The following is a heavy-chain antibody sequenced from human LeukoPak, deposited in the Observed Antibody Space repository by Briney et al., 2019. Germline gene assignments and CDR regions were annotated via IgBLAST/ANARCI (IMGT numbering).Heavy chain of an antibody. CDR2: IYHSGST. CDR3: ARIPYYGSGSWYFDY. CDR1: GYSISSGYY. Sequence: SETLSLTCAVSGYSISSGYYWGWIRQPPGKGLEWIGSIYHSGSTYYNPSLKSRVTISVDTSKNQFSLKLSSVTAADTALYYCARIPYYGSGSWYFDYWGQGTMVTVSS. D-gene: IGHD3-10*01. V-gene: IGHV4-38-2*01. J-gene: IGHJ4*02.